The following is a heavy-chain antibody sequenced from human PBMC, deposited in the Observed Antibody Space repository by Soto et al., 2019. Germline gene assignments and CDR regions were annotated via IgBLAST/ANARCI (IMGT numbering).Heavy chain of an antibody. CDR1: GGSVSNSSHY. CDR3: ARGDGFWSGYSYLNY. J-gene: IGHJ4*02. CDR2: VYYTGST. D-gene: IGHD3-3*01. V-gene: IGHV4-61*01. Sequence: PPETPSLTCTVSGGSVSNSSHYWTWIRQPPGKGLEWIGYVYYTGSTNSNPSLHSRVTISVDTSKNQFFLTLSSVTAADTAVYYCARGDGFWSGYSYLNYWGQGTPVTVS.